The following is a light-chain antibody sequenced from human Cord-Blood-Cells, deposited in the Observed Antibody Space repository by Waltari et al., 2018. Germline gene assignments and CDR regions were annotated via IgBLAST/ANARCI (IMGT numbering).Light chain of an antibody. Sequence: DIVMTQSPDSLAVSLGERATINFKSSQSVLYSSNNKNYLAWYQQKPGQPPKLLIYWASTRESGVPDRFSGSGSGTDFTLNISSLQAEDVAVYYCQQYYSTPYTFGQGTKLEIK. J-gene: IGKJ2*01. CDR3: QQYYSTPYT. V-gene: IGKV4-1*01. CDR1: QSVLYSSNNKNY. CDR2: WAS.